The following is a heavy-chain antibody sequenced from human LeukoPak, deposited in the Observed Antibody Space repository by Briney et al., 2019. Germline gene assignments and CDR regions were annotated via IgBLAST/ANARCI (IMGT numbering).Heavy chain of an antibody. Sequence: ASVKVSCKVSGYTGIELWMHWMRQAPGKGLEWMGGFDPEDGETVYAQKFQGRVTMTEDTSTDTAYMELSSLASEDTAVYYCATHTIFGVVTYAFHIWGRGTLVTVSS. D-gene: IGHD3-3*01. CDR2: FDPEDGET. CDR3: ATHTIFGVVTYAFHI. CDR1: GYTGIELW. J-gene: IGHJ3*02. V-gene: IGHV1-24*01.